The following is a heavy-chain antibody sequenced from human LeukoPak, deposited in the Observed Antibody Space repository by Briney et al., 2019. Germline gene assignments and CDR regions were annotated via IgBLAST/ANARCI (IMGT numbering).Heavy chain of an antibody. V-gene: IGHV3-21*01. CDR2: ISSSSSYI. CDR3: ARAGVITN. J-gene: IGHJ4*02. Sequence: PGGSLRLSCAASGFTFRNYWMSWVRQAPGKGLEWVSSISSSSSYIYYADSVKGRFTISRDNAKNSLYLQMNSLRAEDTAVYYCARAGVITNWGQGTLVTVSS. D-gene: IGHD3-22*01. CDR1: GFTFRNYW.